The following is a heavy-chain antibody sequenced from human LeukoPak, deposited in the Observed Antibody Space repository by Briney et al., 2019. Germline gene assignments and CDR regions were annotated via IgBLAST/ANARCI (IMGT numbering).Heavy chain of an antibody. CDR2: INPNSGGT. Sequence: GASVKVSCKASGGTFSSYAISWVRQAPGQGLEWMGWINPNSGGTNYAQKFQGRVTMTRDTSISTAYMDLSRLRSDDTAVYFCARGGLPIYYYYMDVWGKGTTVTVSS. J-gene: IGHJ6*03. D-gene: IGHD4-11*01. V-gene: IGHV1-2*02. CDR3: ARGGLPIYYYYMDV. CDR1: GGTFSSYA.